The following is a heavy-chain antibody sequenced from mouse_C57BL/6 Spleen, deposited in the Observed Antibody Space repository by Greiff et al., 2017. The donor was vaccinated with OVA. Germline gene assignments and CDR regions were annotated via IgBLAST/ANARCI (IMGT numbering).Heavy chain of an antibody. CDR1: GFNIKDDY. V-gene: IGHV14-4*01. CDR2: LAPENGDT. J-gene: IGHJ3*01. D-gene: IGHD2-4*01. Sequence: VQLQQSGAELVRPGASVKLSCTASGFNIKDDYMHWVKQRPEQGLAWIGWLAPENGDTEYASKFQGKATITADTSSNTAYLQLSSLTSEDTAVYYCTPKIYYDYDGFAYWGQGTLVTVSA. CDR3: TPKIYYDYDGFAY.